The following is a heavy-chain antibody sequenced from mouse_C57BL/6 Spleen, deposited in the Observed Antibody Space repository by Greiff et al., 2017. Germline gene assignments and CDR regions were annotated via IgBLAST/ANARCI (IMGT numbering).Heavy chain of an antibody. CDR3: TRSYDYGSSYRYFDV. D-gene: IGHD1-1*01. J-gene: IGHJ1*03. CDR2: IDPETGGT. Sequence: QVQLQQSGAELVRPGASVTLSCKASGYTFTDYEMHWVKQTPVHGLEWIGAIDPETGGTAYNQKFKGKAILTADKSSSTAYMELRSLTSEDSAVYYCTRSYDYGSSYRYFDVWGTGTTVTVSS. CDR1: GYTFTDYE. V-gene: IGHV1-15*01.